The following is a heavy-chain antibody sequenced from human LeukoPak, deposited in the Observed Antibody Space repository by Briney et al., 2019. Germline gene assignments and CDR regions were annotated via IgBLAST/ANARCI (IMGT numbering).Heavy chain of an antibody. D-gene: IGHD6-13*01. J-gene: IGHJ4*02. CDR2: INHSGST. CDR1: GGSFSGYY. CDR3: ARQSSSSWYLAIDY. Sequence: SETLSLTCALYGGSFSGYYWSWIRQPPGKGLEWIGEINHSGSTNYNQSLKSRVTISVDTSKNQFSLKLSSVTAADTAVYYCARQSSSSWYLAIDYWGQGTLVTVSS. V-gene: IGHV4-34*01.